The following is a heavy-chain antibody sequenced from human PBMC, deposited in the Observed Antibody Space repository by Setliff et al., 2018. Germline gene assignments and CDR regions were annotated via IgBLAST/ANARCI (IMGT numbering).Heavy chain of an antibody. CDR2: IRPLRGDT. J-gene: IGHJ6*03. Sequence: GASVKVSCKASGYIFSAYHVHWVRQAPGQGPERVGCIRPLRGDTKSAQKFQGRLTMTGDASINTAFMELTGLTSDDTAVYYCARAPSGTGFYHFFSYMDVWGKGTTVTVSS. CDR1: GYIFSAYH. CDR3: ARAPSGTGFYHFFSYMDV. V-gene: IGHV1-2*02. D-gene: IGHD1-7*01.